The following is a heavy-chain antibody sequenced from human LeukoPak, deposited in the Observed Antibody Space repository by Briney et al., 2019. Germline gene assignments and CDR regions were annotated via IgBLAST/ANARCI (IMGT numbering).Heavy chain of an antibody. Sequence: GGSLRLSCAASGFTFSSYGMHWVRQAPGKGLEWVALISYDGSNKYYADSVKGRFTISRDNSKNSLYLQMNSLRAEDTAVYYCARGPMVRGPDYWGQGTLVTVSS. J-gene: IGHJ4*02. CDR1: GFTFSSYG. V-gene: IGHV3-30*03. CDR2: ISYDGSNK. D-gene: IGHD3-10*01. CDR3: ARGPMVRGPDY.